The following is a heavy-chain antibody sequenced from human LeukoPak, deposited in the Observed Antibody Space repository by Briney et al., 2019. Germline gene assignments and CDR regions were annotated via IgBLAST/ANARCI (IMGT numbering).Heavy chain of an antibody. V-gene: IGHV3-7*03. J-gene: IGHJ3*02. CDR2: FKQDVSEK. D-gene: IGHD3-3*01. Sequence: PGGSLRLSCAASGFTFSSYWMSWVRQAPGKGLEWVANFKQDVSEKYYVDSVKGRFTISRDNAKNSLYLQMNSLRAEDTALYYCARGVEIFGVHMPGGDAFDIWGQGTMVTVSS. CDR1: GFTFSSYW. CDR3: ARGVEIFGVHMPGGDAFDI.